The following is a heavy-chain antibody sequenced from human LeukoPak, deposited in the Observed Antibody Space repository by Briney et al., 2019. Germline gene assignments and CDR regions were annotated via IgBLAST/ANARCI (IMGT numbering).Heavy chain of an antibody. Sequence: SETLSLTCAVYGGSFSGYYWSWIRQPPGKGLEWIGEINHSGSTNYNPSLKSRVTISVDTSKNQFSLKLSSVTAADTAVYYCARVPIVGATTNFGYWGQGTLVTVSS. J-gene: IGHJ4*02. CDR2: INHSGST. D-gene: IGHD1-26*01. CDR3: ARVPIVGATTNFGY. V-gene: IGHV4-34*01. CDR1: GGSFSGYY.